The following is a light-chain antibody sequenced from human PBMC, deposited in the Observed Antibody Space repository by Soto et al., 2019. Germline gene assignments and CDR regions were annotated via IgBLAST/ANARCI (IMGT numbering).Light chain of an antibody. Sequence: EIVLTQSPGTLSLSPGERATLSCRASQSVNTKYLAWYQQKPGQAPRLLISGVSSRATGIPDRFSGSGSGTDFILTISRVEPEDFAVYYCQQRTNSPPWTFGQGTKVDIK. J-gene: IGKJ1*01. CDR2: GVS. CDR1: QSVNTKY. CDR3: QQRTNSPPWT. V-gene: IGKV3D-20*02.